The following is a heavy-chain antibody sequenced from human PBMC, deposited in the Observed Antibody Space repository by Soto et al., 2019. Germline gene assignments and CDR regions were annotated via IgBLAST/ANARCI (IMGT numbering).Heavy chain of an antibody. V-gene: IGHV1-69*01. CDR1: GGTFSSYA. Sequence: QVQLVQSGAEVKKPGSSVKVSCKASGGTFSSYAISWVRQAPGQGLEWMGGIIPIFGTVNYAQKFQGRVTITADESTSTAYMELSSLRSEDTAVYYCARLPKYYYDSSGYYFPYWGQGTLVTVSS. D-gene: IGHD3-22*01. CDR3: ARLPKYYYDSSGYYFPY. J-gene: IGHJ4*02. CDR2: IIPIFGTV.